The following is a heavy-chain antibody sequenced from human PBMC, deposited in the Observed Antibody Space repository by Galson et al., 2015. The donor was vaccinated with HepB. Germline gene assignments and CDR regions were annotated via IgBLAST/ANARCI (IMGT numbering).Heavy chain of an antibody. V-gene: IGHV1-2*02. CDR1: EYTFAGHY. CDR3: ARDNNWGPDY. D-gene: IGHD7-27*01. Sequence: SVKVPCKASEYTFAGHYLHWVRQAPGQGLEWMGWISPDGGGTHYAQKFQGRVTMTRDTSRDTSISTVYMELSSLKSDDTAVYYCARDNNWGPDYWGQGTLVTVSS. CDR2: ISPDGGGT. J-gene: IGHJ4*02.